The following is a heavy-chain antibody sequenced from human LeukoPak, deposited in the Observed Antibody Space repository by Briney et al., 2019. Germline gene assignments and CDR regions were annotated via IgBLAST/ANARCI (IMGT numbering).Heavy chain of an antibody. V-gene: IGHV3-23*01. D-gene: IGHD5-18*01. CDR1: GFTFSSYA. Sequence: GGSLRLSCAASGFTFSSYAMSWVRQAPGKGLEGVSAIGGSGGSTYYADSVKGRFTISRDNSKNTLYLQMNSLRAEDTAVYYCAKDRAMASSYYFDYWGQGTLVTVSS. CDR2: IGGSGGST. J-gene: IGHJ4*02. CDR3: AKDRAMASSYYFDY.